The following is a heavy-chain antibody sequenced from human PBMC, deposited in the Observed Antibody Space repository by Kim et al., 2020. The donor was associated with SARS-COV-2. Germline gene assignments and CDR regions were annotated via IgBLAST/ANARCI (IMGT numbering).Heavy chain of an antibody. V-gene: IGHV4-39*07. CDR2: IYYSGST. CDR1: GGSISSSSYY. CDR3: ARVGSGSYYMADY. Sequence: SETLSLTCTVSGGSISSSSYYWGWIRQPPGKGLEWIGSIYYSGSTYYNPSLKSRVTISVDTSKNQFSLKLSSVTAADTAVYYCARVGSGSYYMADYWGQGTLVTVSS. J-gene: IGHJ4*02. D-gene: IGHD3-10*01.